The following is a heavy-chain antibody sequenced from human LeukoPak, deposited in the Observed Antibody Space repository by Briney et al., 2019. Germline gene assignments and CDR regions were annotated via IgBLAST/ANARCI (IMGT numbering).Heavy chain of an antibody. V-gene: IGHV3-64*01. CDR1: GFTFSSYA. Sequence: GGSLRLSCAASGFTFSSYAMHWVRQAPGKGLEYVSAISSNGGSTYYANSVKGRFTISRDNSKNTLYLQMGSLRAEHMAVYYCARDRTYSSGRYDYWGQGTLVTVSS. CDR3: ARDRTYSSGRYDY. D-gene: IGHD6-19*01. J-gene: IGHJ4*02. CDR2: ISSNGGST.